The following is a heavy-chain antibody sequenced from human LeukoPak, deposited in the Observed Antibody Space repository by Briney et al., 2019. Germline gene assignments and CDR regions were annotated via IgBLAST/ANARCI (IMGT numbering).Heavy chain of an antibody. J-gene: IGHJ4*02. D-gene: IGHD3-22*01. CDR2: ISSSGSTI. CDR1: GFTFSDYY. Sequence: PGGSLRLSCAASGFTFSDYYMSWIRQAPGKGLEWVSYISSSGSTIYYADSVKGRFTISRDNAKNSLYLQMNSLRAEDTAVCYCARDTTYYDSSGYDYWGQGTLVTVSS. V-gene: IGHV3-11*01. CDR3: ARDTTYYDSSGYDY.